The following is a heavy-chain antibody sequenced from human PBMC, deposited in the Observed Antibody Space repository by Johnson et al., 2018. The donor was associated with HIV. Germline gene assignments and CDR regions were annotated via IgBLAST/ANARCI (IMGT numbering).Heavy chain of an antibody. CDR3: AKGLTFFGVAMINAPLDI. J-gene: IGHJ3*02. CDR2: LRYDGSNK. V-gene: IGHV3-30*02. D-gene: IGHD3-3*01. CDR1: GFTFSSYG. Sequence: QVQLVESGGGLVQPGGSLRLSCAASGFTFSSYGMHWVRQAPGKGLEWVAFLRYDGSNKYYADSVKGRFTISRDNFKNTLDLQMNSLRGEDTAVYYCAKGLTFFGVAMINAPLDIWGQGTMVTVSS.